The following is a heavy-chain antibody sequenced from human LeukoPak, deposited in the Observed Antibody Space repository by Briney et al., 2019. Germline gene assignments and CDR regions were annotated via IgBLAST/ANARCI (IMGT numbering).Heavy chain of an antibody. J-gene: IGHJ6*03. D-gene: IGHD3-22*01. CDR2: IIPIFGTA. CDR1: GGTFSSYA. Sequence: KVSCKASGGTFSSYAISWVRQAPGQGLEWMGVIIPIFGTANYAQKFQGRVTITTDESTSTAYMELSSLRSEDTAVYYCARDSRDYYDSSGYLKYYYYYMDVWGKGTTVTVSS. CDR3: ARDSRDYYDSSGYLKYYYYYMDV. V-gene: IGHV1-69*05.